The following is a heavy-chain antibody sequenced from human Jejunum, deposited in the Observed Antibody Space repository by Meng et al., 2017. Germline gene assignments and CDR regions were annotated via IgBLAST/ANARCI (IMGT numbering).Heavy chain of an antibody. CDR1: GFTFSSHS. J-gene: IGHJ3*01. CDR2: ISAGDGTA. V-gene: IGHV3-23*01. Sequence: GESLKISCAASGFTFSSHSMSWVRQAPGKGLEWVSSISAGDGTAYYADSVKGRFTISRDNSKNTLYLQMNSLRAEDTAVYYCAKLTSNWGQGKVVNV. CDR3: AKLTSN.